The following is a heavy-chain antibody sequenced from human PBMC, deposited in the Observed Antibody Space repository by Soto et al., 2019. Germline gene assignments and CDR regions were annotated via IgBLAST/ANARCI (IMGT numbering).Heavy chain of an antibody. CDR2: ISVYNGNT. CDR1: GYTFTSYG. CDR3: ARDRYDFWSGYSIDS. J-gene: IGHJ5*01. Sequence: ASVKVSCKASGYTFTSYGITWVRQAPGQGLEWMGWISVYNGNTNYAQKFQGRVTMTTDTSTSTAYLELRSLRSDDTAVYYCARDRYDFWSGYSIDSWGQGTPVTVSS. V-gene: IGHV1-18*01. D-gene: IGHD3-3*01.